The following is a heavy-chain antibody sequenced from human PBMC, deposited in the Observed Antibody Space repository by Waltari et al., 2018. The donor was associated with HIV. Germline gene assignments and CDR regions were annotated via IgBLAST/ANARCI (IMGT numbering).Heavy chain of an antibody. CDR3: ARDLSAASVAGSSGY. J-gene: IGHJ4*02. CDR1: GFPFSSNI. V-gene: IGHV3-21*01. Sequence: EVQLVESGGGLVKPGGSLRLSCAASGFPFSSNIMHWVRQAPGKGLEYISSISSGSGYIYYADSVKGRFIISRDNAKNSLYLQMNSLRAADTAVYYCARDLSAASVAGSSGYWGQGTLVTVSS. D-gene: IGHD6-19*01. CDR2: ISSGSGYI.